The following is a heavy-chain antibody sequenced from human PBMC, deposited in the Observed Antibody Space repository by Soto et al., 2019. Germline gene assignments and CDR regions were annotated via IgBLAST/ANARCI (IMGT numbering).Heavy chain of an antibody. CDR2: INHSGST. D-gene: IGHD5-12*01. V-gene: IGHV4-34*01. CDR1: GGSFSGYY. J-gene: IGHJ4*02. Sequence: SDTLSLTCAVYGGSFSGYYWSWIRQPPGKGLEWIGEINHSGSTNYNPSLKSRVTISVDTSKNQFSLKLSSVTAADTAVYYCARGVATVVTSYFDYWGQGTLVTVSS. CDR3: ARGVATVVTSYFDY.